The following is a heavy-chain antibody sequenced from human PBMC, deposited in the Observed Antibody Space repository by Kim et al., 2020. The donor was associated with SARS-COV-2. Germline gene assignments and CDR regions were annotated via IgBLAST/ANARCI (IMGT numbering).Heavy chain of an antibody. V-gene: IGHV3-74*01. CDR3: ARDSGRIVDY. Sequence: RTGYADSVKGRFTISKDNAKKTVYLQRSSLRADDTAVYYCARDSGRIVDYWGQGTLVTVSS. CDR2: RT. D-gene: IGHD3-10*01. J-gene: IGHJ4*02.